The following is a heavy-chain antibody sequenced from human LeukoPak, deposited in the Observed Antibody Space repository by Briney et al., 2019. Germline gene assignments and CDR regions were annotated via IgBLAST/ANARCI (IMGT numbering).Heavy chain of an antibody. D-gene: IGHD5-12*01. CDR1: GGSISSYY. J-gene: IGHJ4*02. CDR2: MYNSGST. CDR3: ARHSLTGYSGYDLGDY. Sequence: SETLSLTCTVSGGSISSYYCSWIRQPPGKGLEWIGYMYNSGSTKYNPTLKSRVTISVDTSMKQFSLNLSSVPAEDTAVYYCARHSLTGYSGYDLGDYWGQGTLVTVSS. V-gene: IGHV4-59*08.